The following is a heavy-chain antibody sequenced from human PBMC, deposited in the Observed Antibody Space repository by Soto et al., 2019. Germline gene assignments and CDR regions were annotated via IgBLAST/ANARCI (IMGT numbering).Heavy chain of an antibody. CDR1: GGSISSSSYY. D-gene: IGHD3-9*01. J-gene: IGHJ5*02. CDR2: IYYSGST. V-gene: IGHV4-39*01. Sequence: SETLSLTCTVSGGSISSSSYYWGWIRQPPGKGLELIGSIYYSGSTYYNPSLKSRVTISVDTSKIQFSLKLSSVTAADTAVYYCASSLRYFDWLLSFYWFDPWGQGTLVTVSS. CDR3: ASSLRYFDWLLSFYWFDP.